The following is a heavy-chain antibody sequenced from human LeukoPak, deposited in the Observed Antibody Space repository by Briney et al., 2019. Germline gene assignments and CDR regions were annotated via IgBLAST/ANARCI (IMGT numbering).Heavy chain of an antibody. CDR2: ISGSGGST. CDR3: ATSVIVVVKYYFDY. CDR1: GFTFSSYA. J-gene: IGHJ4*02. Sequence: GGSLRLSCAASGFTFSSYAMSWVRQAPGKGLEWVSAISGSGGSTYYADSVKGRFTISRDNSKNTLYLQMNSLRAEDTAVYYCATSVIVVVKYYFDYWGQGTLVTVSS. V-gene: IGHV3-23*01. D-gene: IGHD3-22*01.